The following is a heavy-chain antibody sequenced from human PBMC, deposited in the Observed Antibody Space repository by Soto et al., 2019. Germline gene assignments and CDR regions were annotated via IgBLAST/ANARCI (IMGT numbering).Heavy chain of an antibody. J-gene: IGHJ4*02. CDR2: INPYNGKK. CDR3: ARDPDFWSGYLDY. D-gene: IGHD3-3*01. Sequence: QVQLLQSGAEVKKAGASVKVSCEASGFTFTSYGFSWVRQAPGQGLEWMGWINPYNGKKNYAQKFQGRVTITIDTSTVTVYMEVRSLRSDDTAVYYCARDPDFWSGYLDYWGQGTLVTVSS. V-gene: IGHV1-18*01. CDR1: GFTFTSYG.